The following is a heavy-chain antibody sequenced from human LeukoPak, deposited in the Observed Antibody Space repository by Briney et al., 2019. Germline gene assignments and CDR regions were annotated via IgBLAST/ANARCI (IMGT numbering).Heavy chain of an antibody. D-gene: IGHD3-22*01. CDR3: AKQWLRNAFDI. CDR2: IYYSGST. CDR1: GYSISSGYY. V-gene: IGHV4-30-4*08. J-gene: IGHJ3*02. Sequence: PSETLSLTCAVSGYSISSGYYWSWIRQPPGKGLEWIGYIYYSGSTYYNPSLKSRVTISVDTSKNQFSLKLSSVTAADTAVYSCAKQWLRNAFDIWGQGTMVTVSS.